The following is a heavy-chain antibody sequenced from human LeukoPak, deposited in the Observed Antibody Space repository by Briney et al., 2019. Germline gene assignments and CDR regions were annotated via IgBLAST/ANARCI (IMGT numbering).Heavy chain of an antibody. J-gene: IGHJ4*02. CDR2: INEDATTI. CDR1: GFAFSAYW. Sequence: GRSLRLSCAASGFAFSAYWMHWVRQAPGKGLEWVSRINEDATTISYADSVKGRFIISRDNSKKSLYLQMNNLRAEDTAVYYCVRDLVFVWTPGDDFDFWGQGTLVTVSS. CDR3: VRDLVFVWTPGDDFDF. V-gene: IGHV3-74*01. D-gene: IGHD3-16*01.